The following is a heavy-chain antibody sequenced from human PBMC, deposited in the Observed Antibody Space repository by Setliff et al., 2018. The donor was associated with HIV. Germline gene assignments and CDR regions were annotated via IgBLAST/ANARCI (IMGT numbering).Heavy chain of an antibody. J-gene: IGHJ3*01. Sequence: EASVKVSCKAFGYTFTSYGISWVRQAPGQGLEWMGRISSYNGNTNYAQKLQGRVTMTTDTSTSTTYMELRSLRSDDTAVYYCARVNTGQWLVRDDAFDVWGQGTMVTVSS. V-gene: IGHV1-18*01. CDR1: GYTFTSYG. CDR2: ISSYNGNT. D-gene: IGHD6-19*01. CDR3: ARVNTGQWLVRDDAFDV.